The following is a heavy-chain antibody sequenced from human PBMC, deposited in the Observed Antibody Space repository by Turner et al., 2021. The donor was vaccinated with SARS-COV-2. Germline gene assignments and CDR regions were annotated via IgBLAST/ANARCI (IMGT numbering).Heavy chain of an antibody. CDR2: ISYDGSNK. CDR3: AKDWEWELLFPGY. Sequence: QVQRVESGGGVVQPGRSLRLSCAASGFTFSSYGMHWVRQAPGKGLEWVALISYDGSNKYYADSVKGRFTISRDNSKNTLYLQMNSLRAEDTAVYYCAKDWEWELLFPGYWGQGTLVTVSS. J-gene: IGHJ4*02. CDR1: GFTFSSYG. V-gene: IGHV3-30*18. D-gene: IGHD1-26*01.